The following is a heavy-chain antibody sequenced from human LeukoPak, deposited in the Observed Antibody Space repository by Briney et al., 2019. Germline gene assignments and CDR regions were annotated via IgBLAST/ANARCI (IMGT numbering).Heavy chain of an antibody. J-gene: IGHJ3*02. CDR3: ARGVVVVAATLEAFDI. Sequence: ASVKVSCKASGYTFTSYDISWVRQATGQGLEWMGWMNPNSGNTGYAQKFQGRVTMTRNTSISTAYMELSSLRSEDTAVYYCARGVVVVAATLEAFDIWGQGTMVTVSS. V-gene: IGHV1-8*01. D-gene: IGHD2-15*01. CDR2: MNPNSGNT. CDR1: GYTFTSYD.